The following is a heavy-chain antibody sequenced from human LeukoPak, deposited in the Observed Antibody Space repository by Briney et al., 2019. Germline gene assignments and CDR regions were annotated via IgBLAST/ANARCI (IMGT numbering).Heavy chain of an antibody. V-gene: IGHV3-9*01. Sequence: GGSLRLSCAASGFTFDDYAMHWVRQAPGKGLEWVSGISWNSGSMGYADSVKGRFTISRDNAKNSLYLQMNSLRAEDTAVYYCAELGITMIGGVWGKGTTVTISS. D-gene: IGHD3-10*02. CDR2: ISWNSGSM. J-gene: IGHJ6*04. CDR1: GFTFDDYA. CDR3: AELGITMIGGV.